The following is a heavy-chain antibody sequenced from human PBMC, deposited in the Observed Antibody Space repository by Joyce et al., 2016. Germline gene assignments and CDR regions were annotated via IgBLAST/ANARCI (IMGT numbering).Heavy chain of an antibody. Sequence: EVQLLESGGGLAQAGGSLSLSCAASGYTFNTYAMRWVRQAPRMALEWVSSISGSGDRTHSADSVKGRFTIATDNSKRTLYLQMNSLRAEDTAVYYCAKVRLSTFDSWGQGTLVTVS. CDR3: AKVRLSTFDS. V-gene: IGHV3-23*01. CDR2: ISGSGDRT. J-gene: IGHJ4*02. CDR1: GYTFNTYA. D-gene: IGHD2-2*01.